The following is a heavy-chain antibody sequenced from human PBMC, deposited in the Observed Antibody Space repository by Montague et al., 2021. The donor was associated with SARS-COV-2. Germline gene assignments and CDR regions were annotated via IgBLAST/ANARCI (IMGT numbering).Heavy chain of an antibody. Sequence: LRLSCAASGFTFSIFSMHWVRQAPGKGLDGTGEINHSGSTNYNPSLMSRVTMSVDTSKNQFSLKLSSVTAADTAVYYCARGARQGYGFRLGSFDSWGQGTLVTVSS. D-gene: IGHD3-10*01. CDR3: ARGARQGYGFRLGSFDS. CDR1: GFTFSIFS. J-gene: IGHJ4*02. V-gene: IGHV4-34*01. CDR2: INHSGST.